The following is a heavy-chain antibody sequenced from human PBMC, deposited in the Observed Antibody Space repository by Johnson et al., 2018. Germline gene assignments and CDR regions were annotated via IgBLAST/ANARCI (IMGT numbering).Heavy chain of an antibody. D-gene: IGHD1-1*01. CDR3: ARGGLAGSTTSEYFQH. CDR2: INPNSGGK. Sequence: QVQLVQSGAEVKKPGASVKVSCKASGYIFTGYYMHWVRQAPGQGLEWLGWINPNSGGKKYAQKFQGRVTMTRDTSISTAYMGLSRLRSDDTAVYFCARGGLAGSTTSEYFQHWGQGTLVIVSS. CDR1: GYIFTGYY. J-gene: IGHJ1*01. V-gene: IGHV1-2*02.